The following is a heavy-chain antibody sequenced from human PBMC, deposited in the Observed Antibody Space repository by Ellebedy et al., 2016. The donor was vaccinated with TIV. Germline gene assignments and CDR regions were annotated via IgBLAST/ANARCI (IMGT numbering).Heavy chain of an antibody. D-gene: IGHD1-26*01. CDR2: IYYSGST. CDR1: GGSISSSSYY. V-gene: IGHV4-39*01. CDR3: ARHVTQVVGAWNFDY. Sequence: MPSETLSLTCTVSGGSISSSSYYWGWIRQPPGKGLEWIGSIYYSGSTYYNPSLKSRVTISVDTSKNQFSLKLSSVTAADTAVYYCARHVTQVVGAWNFDYWGQGTLVTVSS. J-gene: IGHJ4*02.